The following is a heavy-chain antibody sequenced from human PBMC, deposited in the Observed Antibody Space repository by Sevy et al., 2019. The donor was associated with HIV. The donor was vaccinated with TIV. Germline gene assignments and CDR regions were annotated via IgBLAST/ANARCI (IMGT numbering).Heavy chain of an antibody. D-gene: IGHD1-26*01. CDR3: TTYRKPWELGGDYLDY. Sequence: GGSLRLSCAASGLTFSDAWMSWVRQAPGKGLGWIGRVKSKTDGGTTLYAAPVKGRFTISRDDSKSTLYLQMSSLNTEDTALYYCTTYRKPWELGGDYLDYWGQGTLVTVSS. CDR1: GLTFSDAW. V-gene: IGHV3-15*01. CDR2: VKSKTDGGTT. J-gene: IGHJ4*02.